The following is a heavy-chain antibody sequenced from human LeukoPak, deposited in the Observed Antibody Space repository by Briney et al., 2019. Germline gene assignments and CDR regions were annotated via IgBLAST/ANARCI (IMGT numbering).Heavy chain of an antibody. Sequence: GGSLRLSCAASGFTFTGHNMNWVRQAPGKGLEWVANIKQDGSEKYYVDSVKGRFTISRDNAKNSLYLQMNSLRAEDTAVYYCARYCSGGSCYDYWGQGTLVTVSS. J-gene: IGHJ4*02. V-gene: IGHV3-7*01. CDR3: ARYCSGGSCYDY. CDR1: GFTFTGHN. D-gene: IGHD2-15*01. CDR2: IKQDGSEK.